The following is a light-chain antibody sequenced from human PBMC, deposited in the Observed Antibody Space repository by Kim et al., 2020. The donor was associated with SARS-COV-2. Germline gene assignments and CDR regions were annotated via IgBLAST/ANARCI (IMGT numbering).Light chain of an antibody. CDR3: QVWDSSSDLLV. Sequence: SYELTQPPSVSVAPGKTARITCGGNNIGSKNVHWYQQKPGQAPVLVIYYDNNRPSGIPERFSGSNSGNTATLTISRVEAGDEADYYCQVWDSSSDLLVFGGGTQLTVL. CDR1: NIGSKN. CDR2: YDN. J-gene: IGLJ2*01. V-gene: IGLV3-21*04.